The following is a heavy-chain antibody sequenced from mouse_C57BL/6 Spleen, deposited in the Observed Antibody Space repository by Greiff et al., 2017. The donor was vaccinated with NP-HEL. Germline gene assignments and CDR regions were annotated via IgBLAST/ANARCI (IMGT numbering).Heavy chain of an antibody. CDR2: IWTGGGT. Sequence: VQLQQSGPGLVAPSQSLSITCTVSGFSLTSYAISWVRQPPGKGLEWLGVIWTGGGTNYNSALKSRLSISKDNSKSQVFLKMNSLQTDDTARYYCARNFHYYGSSYGYFDVWGTGTTVTVSS. D-gene: IGHD1-1*01. J-gene: IGHJ1*03. V-gene: IGHV2-9-1*01. CDR3: ARNFHYYGSSYGYFDV. CDR1: GFSLTSYA.